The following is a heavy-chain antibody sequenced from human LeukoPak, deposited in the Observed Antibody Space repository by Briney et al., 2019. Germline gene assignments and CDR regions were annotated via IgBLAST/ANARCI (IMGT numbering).Heavy chain of an antibody. Sequence: WIRQPPGKGLEWIGSIYYSGSTYYNPSLKSRVTISVDTSKNQFSLKLSSVTAADTAVYYCARPTGDSSGYYYTFDYWGQGTLVTVSS. CDR3: ARPTGDSSGYYYTFDY. V-gene: IGHV4-39*01. D-gene: IGHD3-22*01. J-gene: IGHJ4*02. CDR2: IYYSGST.